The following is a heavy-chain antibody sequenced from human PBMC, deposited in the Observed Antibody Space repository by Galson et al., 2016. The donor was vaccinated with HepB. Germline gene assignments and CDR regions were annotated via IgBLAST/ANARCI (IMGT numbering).Heavy chain of an antibody. CDR1: GGTFGSYA. V-gene: IGHV1-69*13. CDR3: AREGGWELHLFYFNY. Sequence: SVKVSCKASGGTFGSYAISWVRQAPGQGLEWMEGIIPIFGTANYAQKFQGRVTITADESTSTIYMELSSLRSEDTAVYYCAREGGWELHLFYFNYWGQGTLVTVSS. CDR2: IIPIFGTA. D-gene: IGHD1-26*01. J-gene: IGHJ4*02.